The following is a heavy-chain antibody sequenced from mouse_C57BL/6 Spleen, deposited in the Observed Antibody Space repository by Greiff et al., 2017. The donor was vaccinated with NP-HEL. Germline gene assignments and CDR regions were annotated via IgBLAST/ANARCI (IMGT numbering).Heavy chain of an antibody. CDR1: GFTFSDYG. J-gene: IGHJ2*01. CDR2: ISSGSSTI. V-gene: IGHV5-17*01. Sequence: EVKLVESGGGLVKPGGSLKLSCAASGFTFSDYGMHWVRQAPEKGLEWVAYISSGSSTIYYADTVQGRFTISRANAKNTLFLQMNSLRSEDTAMYYSARGFTTAPDYWGQVTTLTVSS. D-gene: IGHD1-2*01. CDR3: ARGFTTAPDY.